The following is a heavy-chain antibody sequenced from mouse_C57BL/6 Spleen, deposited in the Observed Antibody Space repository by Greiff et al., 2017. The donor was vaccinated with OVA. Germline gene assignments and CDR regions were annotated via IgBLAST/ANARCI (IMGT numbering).Heavy chain of an antibody. D-gene: IGHD2-5*01. CDR2: IDPSDSYT. CDR1: GYTFTSYW. CDR3: ARLDSNYVPFAY. Sequence: QVQLQQPGAELVMPGASVKLSCKASGYTFTSYWMHWVKQRPGQGLEWIGEIDPSDSYTNYNQKFKGKSTLTVDKSSSTAYMQLSSLTSEDSAVYYCARLDSNYVPFAYWGQGTLVTVSA. V-gene: IGHV1-69*01. J-gene: IGHJ3*01.